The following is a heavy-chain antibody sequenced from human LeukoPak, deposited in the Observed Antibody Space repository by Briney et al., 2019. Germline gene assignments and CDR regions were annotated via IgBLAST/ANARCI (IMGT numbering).Heavy chain of an antibody. D-gene: IGHD3-10*01. CDR3: ARENMVRGVDYYYYYMDV. V-gene: IGHV3-21*01. Sequence: GGSLRLSCAASGFTFNSYAMSWVRQAPGKGLEWVSSISSSSSYIYYADSVKGRFTISRDNAKNSLYLQMNSLRAEDTAVYYCARENMVRGVDYYYYYMDVWGKGTTVTISS. CDR1: GFTFNSYA. J-gene: IGHJ6*03. CDR2: ISSSSSYI.